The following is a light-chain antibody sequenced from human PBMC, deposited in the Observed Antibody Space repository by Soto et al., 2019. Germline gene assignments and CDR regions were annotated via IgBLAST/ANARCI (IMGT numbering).Light chain of an antibody. V-gene: IGKV3-20*01. Sequence: IVLTQFPGTLSLSPGESATLSCRASLSVTSRYFHWYQHKPGQAPRLLIKGASTRAPDIPESFSGSGSGTDFTLTIDRLEPEDFAVYYCQHYGSSRWRFGQGTRVDVK. CDR3: QHYGSSRWR. CDR2: GAS. J-gene: IGKJ1*01. CDR1: LSVTSRY.